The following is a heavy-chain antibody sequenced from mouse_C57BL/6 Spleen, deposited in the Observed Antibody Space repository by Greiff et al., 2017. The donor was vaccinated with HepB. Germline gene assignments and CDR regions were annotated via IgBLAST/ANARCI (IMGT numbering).Heavy chain of an antibody. CDR2: IDPEDGET. J-gene: IGHJ2*01. CDR1: GFNIKDYY. CDR3: ARSDPRTTVGFDY. Sequence: VQLKESGAELVKPGASVKLSCTASGFNIKDYYMHWVKQRTEQGLEWIGRIDPEDGETKYAPKFQGKATITADTPSNTAYLQLSSLTSEDTAVYYCARSDPRTTVGFDYWGQGTTLTVSS. V-gene: IGHV14-2*01. D-gene: IGHD1-1*01.